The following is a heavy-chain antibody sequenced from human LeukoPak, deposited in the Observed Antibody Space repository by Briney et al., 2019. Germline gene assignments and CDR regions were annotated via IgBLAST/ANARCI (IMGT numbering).Heavy chain of an antibody. D-gene: IGHD6-13*01. Sequence: GGSLRLSCAASGFTFSSYGMHWVRQAPGKGLEWVAVISYDGSNKYYADSVKGRFTISRDNSKNTLYLQMNSLRAEDTAVYYCARGASSLPPDYYYYGMDVWGQGTTVTVSS. J-gene: IGHJ6*02. CDR3: ARGASSLPPDYYYYGMDV. V-gene: IGHV3-30*03. CDR1: GFTFSSYG. CDR2: ISYDGSNK.